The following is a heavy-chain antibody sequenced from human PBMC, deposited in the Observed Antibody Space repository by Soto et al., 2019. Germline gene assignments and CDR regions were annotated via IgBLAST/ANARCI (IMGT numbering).Heavy chain of an antibody. V-gene: IGHV1-2*02. D-gene: IGHD3-10*01. CDR1: GYTFTGYY. Sequence: ASVKVSCKASGYTFTGYYMHWVRQAPGQGPEWMGWINPNSGGTNYAQKFQGRVTMTRDTSISTAYMELSRLRSDDTAVYYCARGSLTMVRGSRRWFDPWGQGTLVTAPQ. CDR3: ARGSLTMVRGSRRWFDP. J-gene: IGHJ5*02. CDR2: INPNSGGT.